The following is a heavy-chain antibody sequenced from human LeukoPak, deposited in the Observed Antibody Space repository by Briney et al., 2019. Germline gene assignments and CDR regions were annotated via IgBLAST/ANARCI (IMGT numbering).Heavy chain of an antibody. CDR2: ISSSSSYI. V-gene: IGHV3-21*01. J-gene: IGHJ4*02. Sequence: GGSLRLSWAASGFTFSSYSMNWVRQAPGKRLGWVSSISSSSSYIYYADSVKGRFTISRDNAKNSLYLQMNSLRAEDTAVYYCARVGGYDGVYYFDYWGQGTLVTVSS. CDR1: GFTFSSYS. D-gene: IGHD5-12*01. CDR3: ARVGGYDGVYYFDY.